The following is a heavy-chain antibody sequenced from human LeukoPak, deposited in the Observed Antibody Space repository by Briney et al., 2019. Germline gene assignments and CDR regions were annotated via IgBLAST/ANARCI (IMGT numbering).Heavy chain of an antibody. Sequence: GGSLRLSCAASGFTFSSYWMSWVRQDPGKGLEWVASIKLDGTEKYYVDSVKGRFAISRDNSKNSLHLQMNSLRAEDTAVYYCARDRGSLWGQGTLSPSP. CDR3: ARDRGSL. CDR2: IKLDGTEK. CDR1: GFTFSSYW. J-gene: IGHJ4*02. D-gene: IGHD1-26*01. V-gene: IGHV3-7*01.